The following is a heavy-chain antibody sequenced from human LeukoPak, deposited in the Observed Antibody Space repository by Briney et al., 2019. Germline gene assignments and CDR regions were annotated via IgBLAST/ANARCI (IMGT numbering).Heavy chain of an antibody. J-gene: IGHJ4*02. CDR2: IYYSGST. CDR3: ARGSSGWYWADY. CDR1: GGSISSYY. V-gene: IGHV4-59*01. Sequence: SETLSLTCTVSGGSISSYYWSWIRQPPGKGLEWIGYIYYSGSTYYNPSLRSRVTISVDTSKNQFSLKLSSVIAADTAVYYCARGSSGWYWADYWGQGTLVTVSS. D-gene: IGHD6-19*01.